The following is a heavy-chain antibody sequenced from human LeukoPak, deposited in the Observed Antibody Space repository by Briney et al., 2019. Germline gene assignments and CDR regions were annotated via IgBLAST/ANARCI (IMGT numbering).Heavy chain of an antibody. J-gene: IGHJ4*02. CDR3: AKGTVVVTGPLDY. CDR1: GFTFSSYE. CDR2: ISTTGGTT. D-gene: IGHD3-22*01. V-gene: IGHV3-23*01. Sequence: GGSLRLSCAASGFTFSSYEMNWVRQAPGRGLEWVSAISTTGGTTYYADSVRGRFTISRDNSKNSLYLQMNSLRTEDTALYNCAKGTVVVTGPLDYWGQGTLVTVSS.